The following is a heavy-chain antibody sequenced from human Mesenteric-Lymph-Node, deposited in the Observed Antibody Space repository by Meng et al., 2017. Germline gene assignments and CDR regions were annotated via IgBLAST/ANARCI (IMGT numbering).Heavy chain of an antibody. CDR1: GGSISSGGYY. J-gene: IGHJ4*02. Sequence: SETLSLTCTVSGGSISSGGYYWSWIRQPAGNGLEWIGRISASRNANYNPSLKSRVTMSVDTSKNQFSLKLSSVTAADTAVYYCARQAYYDYVWGSYRYRSPGEGGFDYWGQGTLVTVSS. V-gene: IGHV4-61*02. CDR3: ARQAYYDYVWGSYRYRSPGEGGFDY. D-gene: IGHD3-16*02. CDR2: ISASRNA.